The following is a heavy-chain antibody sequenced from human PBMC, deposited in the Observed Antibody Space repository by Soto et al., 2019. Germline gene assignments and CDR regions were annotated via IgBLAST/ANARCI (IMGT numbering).Heavy chain of an antibody. J-gene: IGHJ4*02. Sequence: TLSLTCTVSGGSISSSTYYWGWIRQPPGKGLEWIGSIYYSGSTYYNPSLKSRVTISVDTSKNQFSLKLSSVTAADTAVYYCARGVGYYGSGSYYNAFDYWGQGTLVTVS. CDR1: GGSISSSTYY. D-gene: IGHD3-10*01. V-gene: IGHV4-39*07. CDR3: ARGVGYYGSGSYYNAFDY. CDR2: IYYSGST.